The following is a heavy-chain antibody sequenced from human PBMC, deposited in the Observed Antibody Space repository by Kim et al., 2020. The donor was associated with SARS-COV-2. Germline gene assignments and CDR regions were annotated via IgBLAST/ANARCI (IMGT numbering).Heavy chain of an antibody. J-gene: IGHJ4*02. CDR1: GFTFSSYA. Sequence: GGSLRLSCAASGFTFSSYAMSWVRQAPGKGLEWVSGISGSGDSTYYADSVKGRFTVSRDNSKDTVYLQMNSLRVEDTAQYYCAKGVGYCSRTVCYIHFDYWGQGPAATV. V-gene: IGHV3-23*01. CDR2: ISGSGDST. CDR3: AKGVGYCSRTVCYIHFDY. D-gene: IGHD2-2*01.